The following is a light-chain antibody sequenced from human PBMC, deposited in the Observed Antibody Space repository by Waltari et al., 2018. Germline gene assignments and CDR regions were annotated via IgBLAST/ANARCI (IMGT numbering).Light chain of an antibody. CDR1: RSNPGANFD. V-gene: IGLV1-40*01. CDR3: QPNDQSLTDFFRV. J-gene: IGLJ3*02. CDR2: GDK. Sequence: QAVLTQPPSVSGAPGQRITISCTGTRSNPGANFDVHWYQQLPGTAPKLLIYGDKIRPSGVPDRFSASRSGTSASLAITGLQAEDEAVYYCQPNDQSLTDFFRVFGGGTRVTVL.